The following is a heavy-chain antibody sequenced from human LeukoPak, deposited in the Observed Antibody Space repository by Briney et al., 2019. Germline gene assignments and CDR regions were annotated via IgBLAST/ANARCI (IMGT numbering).Heavy chain of an antibody. J-gene: IGHJ4*02. V-gene: IGHV4-39*07. CDR3: AREEYSSDWYGHDS. D-gene: IGHD6-13*01. Sequence: SETLSLTCIVSGDITHYWGWIRQPPGKGLECIGSIYFSRSAYYNPSLRSRVTISLDTSKNQFSLRLTSVTAADTAFYYCAREEYSSDWYGHDSWGQGTLVTVSS. CDR2: IYFSRSA. CDR1: GDITHY.